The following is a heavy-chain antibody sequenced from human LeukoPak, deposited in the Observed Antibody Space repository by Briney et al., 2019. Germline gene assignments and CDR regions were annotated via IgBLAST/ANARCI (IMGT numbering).Heavy chain of an antibody. V-gene: IGHV4-39*01. J-gene: IGHJ3*02. D-gene: IGHD2-2*01. CDR2: IYYSGST. Sequence: SETLSLTCTVSGGSISSSSYYWGWIRQPPGKGLEWIGSIYYSGSTYYNPSLKSRVTISVDTSKNQFSLKLSSVTAADTAVYYCARVPAAMLGAFDIWGQGTMVTVSS. CDR3: ARVPAAMLGAFDI. CDR1: GGSISSSSYY.